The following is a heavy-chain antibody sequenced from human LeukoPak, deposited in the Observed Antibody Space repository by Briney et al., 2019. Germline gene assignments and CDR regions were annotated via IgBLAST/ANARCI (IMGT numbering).Heavy chain of an antibody. V-gene: IGHV1-2*02. Sequence: GVSVKVSCKASGYTFTGYYMHWVRQAPGQGLEWMGWINPNSGGTNYAQKFQGRVTMTRDTSISTAYMELSRLRSDDTAVYYCASHYDSSGYYYVYAFDIWGQGTMVTVSS. J-gene: IGHJ3*02. CDR3: ASHYDSSGYYYVYAFDI. CDR2: INPNSGGT. CDR1: GYTFTGYY. D-gene: IGHD3-22*01.